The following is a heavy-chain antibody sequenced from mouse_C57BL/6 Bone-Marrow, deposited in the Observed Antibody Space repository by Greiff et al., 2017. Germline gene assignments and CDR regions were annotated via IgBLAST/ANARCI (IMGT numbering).Heavy chain of an antibody. Sequence: QVQLQQSGAELARPGASVKLSCKASGYTFTSYGISWVKQRTGQGLEWIGEIYPRSGNTYYNEKFKGKATLTADKSSSTAYMELRSLTSEDSAVYFCARYGVYYYGSTGFDYWGQGTTLTVSS. CDR2: IYPRSGNT. CDR3: ARYGVYYYGSTGFDY. D-gene: IGHD1-1*01. CDR1: GYTFTSYG. J-gene: IGHJ2*01. V-gene: IGHV1-81*01.